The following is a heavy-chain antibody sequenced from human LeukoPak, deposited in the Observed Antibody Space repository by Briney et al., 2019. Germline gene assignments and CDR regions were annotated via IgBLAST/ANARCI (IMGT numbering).Heavy chain of an antibody. D-gene: IGHD1-26*01. J-gene: IGHJ4*02. CDR2: ISGSGGST. CDR1: GFTVSSYA. Sequence: HTGRALRLSCAASGFTVSSYAMSWVRQAPGKGLEWVSAISGSGGSTYYADSVKGRFTISRDNSKNTLYLQMNSLRAEDTAVYYCAKEGIVGVSYYFDYWGQGTLVTVSS. V-gene: IGHV3-23*01. CDR3: AKEGIVGVSYYFDY.